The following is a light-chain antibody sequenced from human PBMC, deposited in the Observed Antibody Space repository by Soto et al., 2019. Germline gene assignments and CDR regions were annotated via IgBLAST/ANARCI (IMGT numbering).Light chain of an antibody. Sequence: EIVLTQSPGTLSLSPGERATLSCRASQSVSSSYLAWYQQKPGQAPRLLIYGASSRAPGIPDRFSGSGSGTDLTLTISRLEPEDFAVYYCQQYGSSPPWTFGQGTKVEIK. CDR3: QQYGSSPPWT. V-gene: IGKV3-20*01. CDR1: QSVSSSY. J-gene: IGKJ1*01. CDR2: GAS.